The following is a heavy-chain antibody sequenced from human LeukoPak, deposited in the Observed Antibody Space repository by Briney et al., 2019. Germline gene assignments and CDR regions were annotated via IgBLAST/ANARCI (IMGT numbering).Heavy chain of an antibody. V-gene: IGHV4-61*02. J-gene: IGHJ4*02. D-gene: IGHD3-22*01. CDR2: IYTSGST. CDR3: ARGTYYYDSSGYIGVGTHAY. Sequence: PSETLSLTCTVSGGSISSGSYYWSWIRQPAGKGLEWIGRIYTSGSTNYNPSLKSRVTISVDTSKNQFSLKLSSVTAADTAVYYCARGTYYYDSSGYIGVGTHAYWGQGTLVTVSS. CDR1: GGSISSGSYY.